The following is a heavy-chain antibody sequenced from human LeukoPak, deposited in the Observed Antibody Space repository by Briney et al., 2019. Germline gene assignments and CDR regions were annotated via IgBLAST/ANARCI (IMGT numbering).Heavy chain of an antibody. CDR2: MNPNSGGT. CDR3: ARDEPSDY. CDR1: GYTFTVYY. J-gene: IGHJ4*02. V-gene: IGHV1-2*02. Sequence: ASVKVSCKASGYTFTVYYMHWVRQAPGQGLEWMGWMNPNSGGTNYAQKFQGRVTMTRDTSISTAYMELYSLRSDDTAFYYCARDEPSDYWGQGTLVTVSS.